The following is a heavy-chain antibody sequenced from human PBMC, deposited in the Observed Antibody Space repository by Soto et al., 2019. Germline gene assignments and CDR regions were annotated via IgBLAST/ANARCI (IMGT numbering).Heavy chain of an antibody. Sequence: GGSLRLSCTASGFTFGDYAMSWFRQAPGKGLEWVGFIRSKAYGGTTEYAASVKGRFTISRDDSKSIAYLQMNSLKTEDTAVYYCTRDPLDTAMVTAFMGAYYYMDVWGKGTTVTVSS. J-gene: IGHJ6*03. CDR1: GFTFGDYA. CDR2: IRSKAYGGTT. V-gene: IGHV3-49*03. D-gene: IGHD5-18*01. CDR3: TRDPLDTAMVTAFMGAYYYMDV.